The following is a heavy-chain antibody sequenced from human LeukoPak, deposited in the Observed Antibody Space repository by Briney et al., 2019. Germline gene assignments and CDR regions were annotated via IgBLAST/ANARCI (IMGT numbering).Heavy chain of an antibody. CDR1: GYTFTSYY. CDR3: ARGDSGYDFGRRWTVFDY. V-gene: IGHV1-46*01. Sequence: ASVKVSCKASGYTFTSYYMHWVRQAPGQGLEWMGIINPSGGSTSYAQKFQGRVTMTRDTSTSTVYMELSSLRSEDTAVYYCARGDSGYDFGRRWTVFDYWGQGTLVTVSS. CDR2: INPSGGST. D-gene: IGHD5-12*01. J-gene: IGHJ4*02.